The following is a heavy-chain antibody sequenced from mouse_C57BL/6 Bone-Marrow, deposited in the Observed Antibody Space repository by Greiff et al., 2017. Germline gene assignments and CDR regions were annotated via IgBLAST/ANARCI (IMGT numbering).Heavy chain of an antibody. CDR2: ILPGSGST. CDR1: GYTFPGYW. Sequence: VKLMESGAELMKPGASVKLSCKATGYTFPGYWIEWVKQRPGHGLEWIGEILPGSGSTNYNEKFKGKATFTADTSSNTAYMQLSSLTTEDSAIYYCARKGLRLLSEDWFAYWGQGTLVTVSA. CDR3: ARKGLRLLSEDWFAY. V-gene: IGHV1-9*01. D-gene: IGHD2-10*01. J-gene: IGHJ3*01.